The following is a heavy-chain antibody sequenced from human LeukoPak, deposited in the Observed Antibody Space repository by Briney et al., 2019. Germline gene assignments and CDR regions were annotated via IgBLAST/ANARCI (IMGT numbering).Heavy chain of an antibody. V-gene: IGHV1-46*01. D-gene: IGHD5-24*01. J-gene: IGHJ4*02. Sequence: ASVNVSCKASGYTFTSYYMHWVRQAPGQGLEWMGIINPSGGSSSYAQKFQGRVTMTRDTSTSTVYMELSSLRSEDTAVYYCARLKRRWLERGEFLVYWGQGALVSVSS. CDR1: GYTFTSYY. CDR2: INPSGGSS. CDR3: ARLKRRWLERGEFLVY.